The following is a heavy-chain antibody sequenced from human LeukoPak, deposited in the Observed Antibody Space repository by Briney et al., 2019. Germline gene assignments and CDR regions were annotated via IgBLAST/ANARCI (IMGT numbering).Heavy chain of an antibody. Sequence: GASXXXSCKASGYTFTSYDIKWGRQATGQGGEWMGWMKTKSGKTGYAQKLQGRDTINRKSSKSRDYMEMRRLRAADTAVYYCARGSGSGLVFDPWGQGTLVTVSS. CDR2: MKTKSGKT. J-gene: IGHJ5*02. CDR3: ARGSGSGLVFDP. V-gene: IGHV1-8*03. D-gene: IGHD6-19*01. CDR1: GYTFTSYD.